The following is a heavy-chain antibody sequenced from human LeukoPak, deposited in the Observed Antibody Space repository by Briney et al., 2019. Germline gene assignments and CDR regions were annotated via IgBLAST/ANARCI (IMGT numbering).Heavy chain of an antibody. J-gene: IGHJ4*02. CDR1: GYTFTGYY. V-gene: IGHV1-2*02. CDR2: INPNSGGT. CDR3: ATGWYGDGGY. Sequence: GASVKVSCKASGYTFTGYYMHWVRQAPGQGLEWMGWINPNSGGTNYAQKFQGRVTMTRDTSISTAYMELNRLRSDDTALYYCATGWYGDGGYWGQGMLVTVSS. D-gene: IGHD6-19*01.